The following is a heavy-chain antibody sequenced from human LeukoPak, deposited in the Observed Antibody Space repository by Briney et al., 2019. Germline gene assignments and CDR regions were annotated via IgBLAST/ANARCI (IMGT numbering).Heavy chain of an antibody. CDR1: GGTFSSYA. J-gene: IGHJ5*02. CDR3: AREGRLRSNWFDP. Sequence: SVKVSCKASGGTFSSYAISWVRQAPGQGLEWMGRIIPIFGTANYAQKFQGRVTITTDESTSTAYMELSSLRSEDTAVYYCAREGRLRSNWFDPWGQGTPVTVPS. CDR2: IIPIFGTA. D-gene: IGHD3-16*01. V-gene: IGHV1-69*05.